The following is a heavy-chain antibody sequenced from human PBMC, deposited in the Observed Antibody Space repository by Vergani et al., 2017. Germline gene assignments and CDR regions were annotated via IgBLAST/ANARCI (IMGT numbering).Heavy chain of an antibody. Sequence: QLQLQESGPGLVTPSETLSLTCTVSGGSISSSSYYWGWIRQPPGKGLEWIGSIYYSGSTYYNPSLKSRVTRSVDTSKNQFSLKLSSVTAADTAVYYCAKDQVFLAVGATTFDYWGQGTLVTVSS. CDR2: IYYSGST. V-gene: IGHV4-39*07. CDR1: GGSISSSSYY. D-gene: IGHD1-26*01. J-gene: IGHJ4*02. CDR3: AKDQVFLAVGATTFDY.